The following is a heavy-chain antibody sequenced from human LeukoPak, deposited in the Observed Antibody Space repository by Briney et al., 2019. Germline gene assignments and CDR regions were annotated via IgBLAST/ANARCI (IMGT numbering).Heavy chain of an antibody. CDR1: GFTFSSYA. Sequence: GGSLRLSCAASGFTFSSYAMSWVRQAPGKGLEWVSAISGSGGSTYYADSVKGRFTLSRDNSKNALYLQINSLRAEDTAIYYCAKEGGTTGTTLAFFDLWGRGTLVTV. CDR3: AKEGGTTGTTLAFFDL. V-gene: IGHV3-23*01. CDR2: ISGSGGST. D-gene: IGHD1-7*01. J-gene: IGHJ2*01.